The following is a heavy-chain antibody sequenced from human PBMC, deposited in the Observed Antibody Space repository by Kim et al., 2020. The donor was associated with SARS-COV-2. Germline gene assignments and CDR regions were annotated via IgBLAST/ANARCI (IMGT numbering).Heavy chain of an antibody. V-gene: IGHV3-21*01. D-gene: IGHD2-2*01. Sequence: GESLRLSCAASGFTFSSYSMNWVRQAPGKGLEWVSSISSSSSYIYYADSVKGLFTISRDNAKNSLYLQRNSLRAEDTAVYYCARDQFGSAAGYFDLWGRGTLVTVSS. CDR1: GFTFSSYS. CDR2: ISSSSSYI. CDR3: ARDQFGSAAGYFDL. J-gene: IGHJ2*01.